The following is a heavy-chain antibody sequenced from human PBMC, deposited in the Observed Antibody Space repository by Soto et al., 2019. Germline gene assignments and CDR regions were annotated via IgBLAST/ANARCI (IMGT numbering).Heavy chain of an antibody. CDR1: GGSISSGGYY. J-gene: IGHJ3*02. Sequence: SETLSLTCTVSGGSISSGGYYWSWIRQHPGKGLEWIGYIYYSGSTYYDPSLKSRVTISVDTSKNQFSLKLSSVTAAETAVYYCAGAVGRMGLLVYAFDIWGQGTMVTVSS. D-gene: IGHD2-15*01. CDR2: IYYSGST. CDR3: AGAVGRMGLLVYAFDI. V-gene: IGHV4-31*03.